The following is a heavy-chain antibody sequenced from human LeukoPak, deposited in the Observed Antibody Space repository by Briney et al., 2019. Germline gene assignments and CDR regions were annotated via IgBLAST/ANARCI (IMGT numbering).Heavy chain of an antibody. D-gene: IGHD3-22*01. J-gene: IGHJ4*02. Sequence: SETLSLTCTVSGGSISSIRYYLGWIRQPPGKGLEWIGSIYYSGSTYYNPSLNIQVTISVDTSKNQFSLNLRSVTAADTAVYYCAREILYDSTGYYLWGQGTLVTVSS. CDR1: GGSISSIRYY. CDR3: AREILYDSTGYYL. CDR2: IYYSGST. V-gene: IGHV4-39*07.